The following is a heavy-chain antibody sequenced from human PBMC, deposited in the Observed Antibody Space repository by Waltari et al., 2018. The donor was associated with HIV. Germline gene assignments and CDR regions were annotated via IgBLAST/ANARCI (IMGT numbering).Heavy chain of an antibody. V-gene: IGHV4-39*01. J-gene: IGHJ6*02. CDR3: ARPIVVGALGYGMDV. D-gene: IGHD2-2*01. CDR2: IYYSVST. Sequence: QLQLQESGPGLVKPSETLSLTCTVSGGSISSSSYYWGWIRQPPGKGLEWMGSIYYSVSTSYTPSLKSRVTISVDTSKNQFSLKLSSVTAADTAVYYCARPIVVGALGYGMDVWGQGTTVTVSS. CDR1: GGSISSSSYY.